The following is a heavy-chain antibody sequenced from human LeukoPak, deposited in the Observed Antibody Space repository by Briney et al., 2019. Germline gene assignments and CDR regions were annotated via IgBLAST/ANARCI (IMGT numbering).Heavy chain of an antibody. V-gene: IGHV4-59*12. D-gene: IGHD5-24*01. CDR3: ARVFGDGYNLVFDY. CDR1: DGSISSDY. J-gene: IGHJ4*02. Sequence: SETLSLTCTVSDGSISSDYWSWIRQPPGKGLEWIGCIYYSGSTNYNPSLKSRVTISIDTSRKQFSLRLSSVTAADTAVYYCARVFGDGYNLVFDYWGQGTLVTVSS. CDR2: IYYSGST.